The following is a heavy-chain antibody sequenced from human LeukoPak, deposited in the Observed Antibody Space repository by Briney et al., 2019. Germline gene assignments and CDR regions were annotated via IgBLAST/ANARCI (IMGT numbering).Heavy chain of an antibody. V-gene: IGHV3-30*03. CDR2: ISYDGSNK. Sequence: GGSLRLSCAASGFTFSSYGMHWVRQAPGKGLEWVAVISYDGSNKYYADSVKGRFTISRDNSKNTLYLQMNSLRAEGTAVYYCARRSGNDWYFDLWGRGTLVTVSS. J-gene: IGHJ2*01. D-gene: IGHD3-3*01. CDR3: ARRSGNDWYFDL. CDR1: GFTFSSYG.